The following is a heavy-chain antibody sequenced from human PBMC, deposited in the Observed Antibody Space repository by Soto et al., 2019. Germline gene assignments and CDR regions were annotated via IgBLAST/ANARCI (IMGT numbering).Heavy chain of an antibody. J-gene: IGHJ4*02. D-gene: IGHD5-18*01. CDR3: ARGPKDSYGYEDY. CDR1: GYTFTSYD. V-gene: IGHV1-8*01. CDR2: MNPNSGNT. Sequence: GASVKVSCKXSGYTFTSYDIHWVRQATGQGLEWMGWMNPNSGNTDYAQMFQGRVTMTRNTSISTAYMEVSSLTYEDTAVYYCARGPKDSYGYEDYWGQGTLVTVSS.